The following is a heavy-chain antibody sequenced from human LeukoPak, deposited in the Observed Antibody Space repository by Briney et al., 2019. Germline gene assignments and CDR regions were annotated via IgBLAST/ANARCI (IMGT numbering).Heavy chain of an antibody. CDR2: ISAYNGNT. Sequence: GASVKVSCKASGYTFTSYGISWVRQAPGQGLEWMGWISAYNGNTNYAQKLQGRVTMTTDTSTSTAYMELRSLRSDDTAVYYCARVPPRSYLTRGFDYWGQGTLVTVSS. CDR1: GYTFTSYG. V-gene: IGHV1-18*01. J-gene: IGHJ4*02. CDR3: ARVPPRSYLTRGFDY. D-gene: IGHD7-27*01.